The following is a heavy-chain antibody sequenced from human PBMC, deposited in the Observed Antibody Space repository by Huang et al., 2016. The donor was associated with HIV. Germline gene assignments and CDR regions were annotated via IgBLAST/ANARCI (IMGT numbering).Heavy chain of an antibody. CDR2: IYSGGTT. D-gene: IGHD2-8*02. J-gene: IGHJ4*02. CDR3: AKEGDTGAALGY. V-gene: IGHV3-53*01. CDR1: GFTVSTNY. Sequence: EVQLVESGGGLIQPGGSLRLSCAASGFTVSTNYMTWVRQAPGKGLEGVALIYSGGTTYYADSVKGRFTISRDESENTLYLHMTSLRAGDTAVYYCAKEGDTGAALGYWGQGTLVTVS.